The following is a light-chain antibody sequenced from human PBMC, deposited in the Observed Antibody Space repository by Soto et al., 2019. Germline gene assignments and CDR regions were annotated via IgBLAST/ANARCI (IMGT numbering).Light chain of an antibody. CDR3: QQYGSSLCT. Sequence: EIVLTQSPGTLSLSPGERATLSCRASQSVSSSYLAWYQQKPGQAPRLLIYSASSRATGIPDRFSGSGSGTDFTLTISRLEPEDFAVYYCQQYGSSLCTFGQGTKLEIK. J-gene: IGKJ2*02. CDR2: SAS. CDR1: QSVSSSY. V-gene: IGKV3-20*01.